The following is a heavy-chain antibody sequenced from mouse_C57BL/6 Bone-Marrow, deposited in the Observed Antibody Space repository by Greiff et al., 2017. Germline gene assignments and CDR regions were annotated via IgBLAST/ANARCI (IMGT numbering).Heavy chain of an antibody. V-gene: IGHV1-15*01. J-gene: IGHJ1*03. CDR2: IDPETGGT. Sequence: VQLQQSGAELVRPGASVTLSCKASGYTFTDYEMHWVKQTPVHGLEWIGAIDPETGGTAYNQKFKGKAILTADKSSSTAYMELRSLTSEDSAVYYCTYGSSPSSYFDVWGTGTTVTVSS. D-gene: IGHD1-1*01. CDR1: GYTFTDYE. CDR3: TYGSSPSSYFDV.